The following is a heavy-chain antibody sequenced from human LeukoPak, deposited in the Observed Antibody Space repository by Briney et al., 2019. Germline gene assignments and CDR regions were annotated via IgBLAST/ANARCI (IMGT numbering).Heavy chain of an antibody. J-gene: IGHJ4*02. D-gene: IGHD2-2*01. V-gene: IGHV1-69*04. CDR3: ARSAQLGVPFDY. CDR1: GGTFSSYA. Sequence: SVKVSCKASGGTFSSYAISWVRQAPGQGLEWMGRIIPILGIANYAQKFQGRVTITADKSTSTAYMELSSLRSEDTAVYYCARSAQLGVPFDYWGQGSLVTVSS. CDR2: IIPILGIA.